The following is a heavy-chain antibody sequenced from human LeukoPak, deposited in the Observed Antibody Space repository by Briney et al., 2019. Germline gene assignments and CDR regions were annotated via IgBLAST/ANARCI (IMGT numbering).Heavy chain of an antibody. V-gene: IGHV4-39*01. CDR2: IYYSGST. J-gene: IGHJ4*02. D-gene: IGHD6-19*01. Sequence: SETLSLTCTVSGGSFSSSCYYWGRVSQPPGRGLEAIVSIYYSGSTYYNPFLKSPATISVDSTKNQLSLKLSSVTAADTAVYYCARRDGEAVAGTFNDYWGQGTLVTVSS. CDR1: GGSFSSSCYY. CDR3: ARRDGEAVAGTFNDY.